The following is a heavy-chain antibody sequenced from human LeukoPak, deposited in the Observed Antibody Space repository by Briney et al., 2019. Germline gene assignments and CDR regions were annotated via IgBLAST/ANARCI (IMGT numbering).Heavy chain of an antibody. J-gene: IGHJ6*04. Sequence: SETLSLTCTVSGGSVSSGSYYWSWIRQPPGKGLEWIGYIYYSGSTNYNPSLKSRVTISADTSKNQFSLKLSSVTAADTAVYYCARGGSSWYYYYYGMDVWGKGTTVTVSS. CDR1: GGSVSSGSYY. D-gene: IGHD6-13*01. V-gene: IGHV4-61*01. CDR2: IYYSGST. CDR3: ARGGSSWYYYYYGMDV.